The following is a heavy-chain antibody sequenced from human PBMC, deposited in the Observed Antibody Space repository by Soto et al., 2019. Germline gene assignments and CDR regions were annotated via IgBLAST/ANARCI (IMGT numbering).Heavy chain of an antibody. D-gene: IGHD5-12*01. J-gene: IGHJ4*02. CDR2: ISGSGGST. Sequence: EVQLLESGGGLVQPGGSLRLSCAASGFTFSNSAVTWVRQAPGKGLEWVSAISGSGGSTYYTDSVMGRFTISRDNSKNTLYLQMNSLGAEDTAVYYCASRVTTLTTISDYWGQGALVTVSS. V-gene: IGHV3-23*01. CDR1: GFTFSNSA. CDR3: ASRVTTLTTISDY.